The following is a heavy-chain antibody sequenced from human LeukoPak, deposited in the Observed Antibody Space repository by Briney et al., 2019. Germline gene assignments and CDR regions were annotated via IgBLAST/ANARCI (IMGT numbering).Heavy chain of an antibody. V-gene: IGHV1-24*01. D-gene: IGHD3-10*01. Sequence: GASVKVSCKVSGYTLTELSMHWVRQAPGKGLEWMGDFDPEDGETIYAQKFQGRVTMTEDTSTDTAYMELSSLRSEYTAVYYCATLSGLRGWDDYWGQGTLVTVSS. J-gene: IGHJ4*02. CDR3: ATLSGLRGWDDY. CDR2: FDPEDGET. CDR1: GYTLTELS.